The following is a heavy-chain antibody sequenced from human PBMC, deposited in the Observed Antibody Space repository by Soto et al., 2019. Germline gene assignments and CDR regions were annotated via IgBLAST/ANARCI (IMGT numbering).Heavy chain of an antibody. CDR3: ARDSLYGSGSTENDY. Sequence: GGSLRLSCAASGLTVSSNYMSWVRQAPGKGLEWVAVIWYDGSNKYYADSVKGRFTISRDNSKNTLYLQMNSLRAEDTAVYYCARDSLYGSGSTENDYWGQGTLVTVSS. CDR2: IWYDGSNK. J-gene: IGHJ4*02. V-gene: IGHV3-33*08. CDR1: GLTVSSNY. D-gene: IGHD3-10*01.